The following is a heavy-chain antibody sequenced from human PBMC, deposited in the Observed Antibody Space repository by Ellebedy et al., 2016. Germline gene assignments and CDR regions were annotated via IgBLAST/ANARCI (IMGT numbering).Heavy chain of an antibody. CDR3: ATEGSGWYPFDY. V-gene: IGHV3-7*01. CDR1: GFTFGAYW. J-gene: IGHJ4*02. D-gene: IGHD6-19*01. Sequence: GESLKISCAASGFTFGAYWMSWVRQAPGKGLEWVANIKEDGSQTYYVDSVKGRFTISRDNAKKSLYLQMNSLRADDTAVYYCATEGSGWYPFDYWGQGTLVTVSS. CDR2: IKEDGSQT.